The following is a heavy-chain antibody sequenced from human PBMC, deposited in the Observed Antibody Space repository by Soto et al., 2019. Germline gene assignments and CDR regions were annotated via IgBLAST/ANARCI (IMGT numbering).Heavy chain of an antibody. CDR3: ARDRIIGTSYSDY. CDR2: IHSSGTT. V-gene: IGHV4-4*07. CDR1: SGSINSFY. Sequence: SETLSLTCTVSSGSINSFYWSWIRQPAGKGLERIGRIHSSGTTNYNPSLKSRVTMSVDTSRNQFSLKLTSVTAADTAVYYCARDRIIGTSYSDYWGQGVLVTVSS. J-gene: IGHJ4*02. D-gene: IGHD1-7*01.